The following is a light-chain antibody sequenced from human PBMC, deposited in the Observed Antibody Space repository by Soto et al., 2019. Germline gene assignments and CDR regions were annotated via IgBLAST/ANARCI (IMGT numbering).Light chain of an antibody. V-gene: IGLV2-14*01. CDR3: SSYTSISPYG. J-gene: IGLJ1*01. CDR2: EVS. Sequence: QSALTQPASVSGSPGQSITISCTGTSSDVGGYNYVSWYQQHPGKAPKLMIYEVSNRPSGVSNRFSGSKSGNTASLTISGLQAEDEADYYCSSYTSISPYGFGTGTKVTV. CDR1: SSDVGGYNY.